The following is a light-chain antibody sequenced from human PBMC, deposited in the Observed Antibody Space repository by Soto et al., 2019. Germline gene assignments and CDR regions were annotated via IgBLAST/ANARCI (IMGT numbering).Light chain of an antibody. CDR2: DAS. J-gene: IGKJ5*01. CDR1: EDITND. CDR3: QQYDNLPIT. V-gene: IGKV1-33*01. Sequence: TQMTQSPSSLSAAVGDSVTITCEASEDITNDLNWYQQRPGRAPKVLIYDASTWETGVPSRFSGSGYGTHFTLTISSPHPEDFAVYYCQQYDNLPITFGQGTRLEIK.